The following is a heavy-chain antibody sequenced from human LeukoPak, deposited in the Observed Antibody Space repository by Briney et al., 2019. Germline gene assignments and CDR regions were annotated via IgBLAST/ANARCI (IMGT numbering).Heavy chain of an antibody. CDR2: INPNSGGT. Sequence: ASVKVSCKASGYTFTSYGISWVRQAPGQGLEWMGWINPNSGGTNYAQKLQGRVTMTTDTSTSTAYMELRSLRSDDTAVYYCARASYSSGWYRAFDIWGQGTMVTVSS. J-gene: IGHJ3*02. V-gene: IGHV1-18*01. CDR3: ARASYSSGWYRAFDI. CDR1: GYTFTSYG. D-gene: IGHD6-19*01.